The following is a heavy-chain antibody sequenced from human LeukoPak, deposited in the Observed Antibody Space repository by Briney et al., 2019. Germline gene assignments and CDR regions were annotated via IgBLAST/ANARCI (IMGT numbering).Heavy chain of an antibody. CDR1: GGSISSSSYY. J-gene: IGHJ4*02. CDR3: ARQWIQLWFFDY. D-gene: IGHD5-18*01. Sequence: PSETLSLTCTVSGGSISSSSYYWGWTRQPPGKGLDWIGIINYRGNTYYNPSLKSRVTISVDTSKNQFSLKLSSVTAADTAVYYCARQWIQLWFFDYWGQGTLVTVSS. V-gene: IGHV4-39*01. CDR2: INYRGNT.